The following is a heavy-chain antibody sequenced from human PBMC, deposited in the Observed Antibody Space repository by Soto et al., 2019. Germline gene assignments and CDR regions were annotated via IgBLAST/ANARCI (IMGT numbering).Heavy chain of an antibody. V-gene: IGHV4-31*03. D-gene: IGHD2-8*01. CDR2: IYYTGST. CDR3: ARQAFRATNSVVDF. Sequence: QVQLQESGPGLVKPSQTLSLTCNVSGGSISSDGYYWSWLRQHPGKGLEWIGYIYYTGSTYYNPALKTRVTISIDTSNNHFSLKLRSVTAADTAAYYCARQAFRATNSVVDFWGQGTLVTVSS. CDR1: GGSISSDGYY. J-gene: IGHJ4*02.